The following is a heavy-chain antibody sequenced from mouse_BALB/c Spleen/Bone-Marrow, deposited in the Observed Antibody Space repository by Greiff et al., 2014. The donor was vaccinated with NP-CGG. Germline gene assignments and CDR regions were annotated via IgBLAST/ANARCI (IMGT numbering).Heavy chain of an antibody. CDR1: GFNIKDTY. D-gene: IGHD2-2*01. CDR3: ASYVYGYYFDY. Sequence: VQLKESGAEPVKPGASVKLSCTASGFNIKDTYIHWVKQRPEQGLEWIGRIDPANDNTKYDPKFQGKATITADTSSSTAYLQLSSLTSEDTAVYYCASYVYGYYFDYWGQGTTPTVSS. J-gene: IGHJ2*01. V-gene: IGHV14-3*02. CDR2: IDPANDNT.